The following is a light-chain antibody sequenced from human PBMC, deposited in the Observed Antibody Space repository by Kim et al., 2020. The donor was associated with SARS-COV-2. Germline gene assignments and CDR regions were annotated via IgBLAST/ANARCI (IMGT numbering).Light chain of an antibody. Sequence: VNTYLDWYRVKPGKAPHLLIFGTSNLQSGVPSTLSGSGSGTEYTLTITSLQPEDFATYYCQQTYSAPYTFGQGTKLEI. CDR1: VNTY. CDR2: GTS. J-gene: IGKJ2*01. V-gene: IGKV1-39*01. CDR3: QQTYSAPYT.